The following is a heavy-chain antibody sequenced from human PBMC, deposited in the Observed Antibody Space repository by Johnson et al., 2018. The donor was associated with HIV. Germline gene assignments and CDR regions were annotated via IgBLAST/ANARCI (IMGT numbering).Heavy chain of an antibody. V-gene: IGHV3-30-3*01. CDR2: ISYDGSNK. D-gene: IGHD4-17*01. Sequence: QVQLVESGGGVVQPGRSLRLSCAASGFTFSSYAMHWVRQAPGKGLEWVAVISYDGSNKYYADSVKGRFTISRDNSKNTLYLQMNSLRAEDTAVYYCAKDRMYDYGDYGGAFDIGGQGTMVTVSS. CDR3: AKDRMYDYGDYGGAFDI. CDR1: GFTFSSYA. J-gene: IGHJ3*02.